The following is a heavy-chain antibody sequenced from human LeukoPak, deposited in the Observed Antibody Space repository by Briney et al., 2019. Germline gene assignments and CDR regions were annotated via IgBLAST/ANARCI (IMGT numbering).Heavy chain of an antibody. D-gene: IGHD2-15*01. J-gene: IGHJ5*02. CDR3: ARDLLYCSGGSCYSNWFDP. CDR1: GYSISSGYY. CDR2: IYHSGST. Sequence: PSETLSLTCAVSGYSISSGYYWGWIRQPPGKGLEWIGSIYHSGSTHYNPSLKSRVTISVDTSKNQFSLKLSSVTAADTAVYYCARDLLYCSGGSCYSNWFDPWGQGTLVTVSS. V-gene: IGHV4-38-2*02.